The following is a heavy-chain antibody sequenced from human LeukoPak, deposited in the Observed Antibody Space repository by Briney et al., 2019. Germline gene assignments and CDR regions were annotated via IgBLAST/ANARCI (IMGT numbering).Heavy chain of an antibody. Sequence: ASVKVSCKASGYTFTSYGISWVRQAPGQGLEWMGWISAYNGNTNYAQKLQGRVTMTTDTFTSTAYMELRSLRSDDTAVYYCARDPGVGLRLGELSTNWGQGTLVTVSS. CDR3: ARDPGVGLRLGELSTN. CDR1: GYTFTSYG. D-gene: IGHD3-16*02. CDR2: ISAYNGNT. J-gene: IGHJ4*02. V-gene: IGHV1-18*01.